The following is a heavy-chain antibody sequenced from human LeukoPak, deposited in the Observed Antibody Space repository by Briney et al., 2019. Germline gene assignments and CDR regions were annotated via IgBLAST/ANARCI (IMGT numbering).Heavy chain of an antibody. CDR3: AKSVCCDYGGNLDY. CDR1: GFTFSSYS. D-gene: IGHD4-23*01. CDR2: ISSSSRTI. Sequence: GGSLRLSCAASGFTFSSYSMNWVRQAPGKGLECGSYISSSSRTIYYADSVKGRFTISRDNAKNSLYLQMNSLRDEATAVYYCAKSVCCDYGGNLDYWGQGPLVTVSS. J-gene: IGHJ4*02. V-gene: IGHV3-48*02.